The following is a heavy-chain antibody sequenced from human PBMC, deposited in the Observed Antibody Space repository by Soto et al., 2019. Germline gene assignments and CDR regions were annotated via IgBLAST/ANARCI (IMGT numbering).Heavy chain of an antibody. V-gene: IGHV1-18*04. J-gene: IGHJ4*02. CDR2: ISAYNGNT. Sequence: QVQLVQSGAEVKKPGASVKLSCKASGYTFTSYGISWVRQAPGQGLERMGWISAYNGNTNYAQKLQGRVTMTTDTATSKAYMELGRLRSDDTVVYYCASGSRRGGRAAAGAGLDYWGQGPLVTVSS. CDR3: ASGSRRGGRAAAGAGLDY. D-gene: IGHD6-13*01. CDR1: GYTFTSYG.